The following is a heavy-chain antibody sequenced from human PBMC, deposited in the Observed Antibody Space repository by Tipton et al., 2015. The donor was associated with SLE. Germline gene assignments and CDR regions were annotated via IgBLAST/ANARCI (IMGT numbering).Heavy chain of an antibody. V-gene: IGHV4-59*12. D-gene: IGHD3-22*01. CDR1: GGSMSRYY. Sequence: TLSLTCAVSGGSMSRYYWSWIRQAPGKGLEWLGFIYYTGSTDYNPSLKSRATISEDTPKNQFSLRLSSVTAADTAVYYCARYPYDSNGNHYYYYFGMDVWGQGTTVTVSS. CDR2: IYYTGST. J-gene: IGHJ6*02. CDR3: ARYPYDSNGNHYYYYFGMDV.